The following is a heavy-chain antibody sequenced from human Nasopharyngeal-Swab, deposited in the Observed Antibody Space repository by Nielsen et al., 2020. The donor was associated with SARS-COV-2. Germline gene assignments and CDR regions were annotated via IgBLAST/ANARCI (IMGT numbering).Heavy chain of an antibody. CDR1: GYTFTSHG. CDR3: ARLGPAVAGSFDY. V-gene: IGHV1-18*04. CDR2: ISAYTGNT. D-gene: IGHD6-19*01. Sequence: ASVKVSCKASGYTFTSHGITWVRQPPEQELEWMGWISAYTGNTNYAQKLQGRVTMTTDTSTSTAYMELRSLKSDDTAVYSCARLGPAVAGSFDYWGQGTLVTVSS. J-gene: IGHJ4*02.